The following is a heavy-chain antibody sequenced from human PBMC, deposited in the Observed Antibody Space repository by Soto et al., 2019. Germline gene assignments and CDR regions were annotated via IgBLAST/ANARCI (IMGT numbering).Heavy chain of an antibody. CDR3: ASGKAVDASHYLDN. J-gene: IGHJ4*02. D-gene: IGHD1-1*01. Sequence: SETLSLTCTVSGVPISTDDYYWTWIRQPPGKGLEWIGYIYYSGSTYYNWSLKSRVTISIDTSKNQFSLNLSSVTAADTAVYYCASGKAVDASHYLDNWCQGTLVT. CDR2: IYYSGST. CDR1: GVPISTDDYY. V-gene: IGHV4-30-4*01.